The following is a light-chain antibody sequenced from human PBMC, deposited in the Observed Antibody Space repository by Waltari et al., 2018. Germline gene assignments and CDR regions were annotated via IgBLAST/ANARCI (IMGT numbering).Light chain of an antibody. CDR3: SSYAGSDNFVV. J-gene: IGLJ2*01. V-gene: IGLV2-8*01. CDR1: SSDIGGYNY. Sequence: QSALTQPPSASGSPGQSVTISCTGTSSDIGGYNYFSWYQHHPDKAPKLMIYEVSKRPSGVPDRFSGSKSDNTASLTVSGLQAEDEADYYCSSYAGSDNFVVFGGGTKLTVL. CDR2: EVS.